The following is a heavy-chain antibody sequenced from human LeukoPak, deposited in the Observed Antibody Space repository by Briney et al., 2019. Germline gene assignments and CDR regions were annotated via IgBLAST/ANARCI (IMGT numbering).Heavy chain of an antibody. CDR2: INPNSGGS. CDR1: GYTFTSYY. D-gene: IGHD5-24*01. J-gene: IGHJ4*02. V-gene: IGHV1-2*02. Sequence: ASVKVSCKASGYTFTSYYMHWVRQAPGQGLEWMGWINPNSGGSNYAQKFQGRVTMTSDTSTNTAYMELSRLISDDTAVYYCAGDGYNSRRFFDYWGQGTLVTVSS. CDR3: AGDGYNSRRFFDY.